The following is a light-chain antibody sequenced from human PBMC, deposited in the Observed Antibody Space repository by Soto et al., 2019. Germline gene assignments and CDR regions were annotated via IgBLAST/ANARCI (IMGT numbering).Light chain of an antibody. Sequence: QAVVTQEPSLNVSPGGTVTLTCGSSTGAVTSGHLPYWFQRKPGQGLTTLIYDTSDKPTWTPAPFSGSLLGGKAALTLSGAQPEDEAEYYCMLSLGGGWVFGGGTKLTVL. CDR2: DTS. CDR1: TGAVTSGHL. CDR3: MLSLGGGWV. J-gene: IGLJ2*01. V-gene: IGLV7-46*01.